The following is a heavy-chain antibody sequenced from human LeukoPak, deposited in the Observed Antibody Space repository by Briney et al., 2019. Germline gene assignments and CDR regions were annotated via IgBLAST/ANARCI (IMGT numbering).Heavy chain of an antibody. J-gene: IGHJ4*02. CDR3: ARGKSSSWYYFDY. CDR1: GFTFSSYS. CDR2: ISSSSSYI. V-gene: IGHV3-21*01. Sequence: GGSLRLSCSASGFTFSSYSMNWVRQAPGKGLEWVSSISSSSSYIYYADSVKGRFTISRDNAKNSLYLQMNSLRAEDTAVYYCARGKSSSWYYFDYWGQGTLVTVSS. D-gene: IGHD6-13*01.